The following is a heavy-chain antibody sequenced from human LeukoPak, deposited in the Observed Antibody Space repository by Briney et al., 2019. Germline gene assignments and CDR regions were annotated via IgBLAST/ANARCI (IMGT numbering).Heavy chain of an antibody. Sequence: ASVKVSCKASGGTFSSYAISWVRQAPGQGLEWMGGIIPIFGTANYAQKFQGRVTITADESTSTAYMVLSSLRSGDTAVYYCASSSGWGDDAFDIWGQGTMVTVSS. J-gene: IGHJ3*02. CDR2: IIPIFGTA. D-gene: IGHD6-19*01. CDR3: ASSSGWGDDAFDI. CDR1: GGTFSSYA. V-gene: IGHV1-69*01.